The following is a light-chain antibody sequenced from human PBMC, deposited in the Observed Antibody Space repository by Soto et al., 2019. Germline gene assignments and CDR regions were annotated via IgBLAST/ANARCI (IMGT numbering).Light chain of an antibody. CDR1: SSDIAVYNY. CDR2: EVS. Sequence: QSALTQSASVSGSPGQSITISCTGTSSDIAVYNYVSWFQQRPGKAPKLMIFEVSNRPSGVSDRFSGSKSGNTASLTISGLQAEDEADYYCTSFTTTSTWVFGGRTKLTVL. V-gene: IGLV2-14*01. CDR3: TSFTTTSTWV. J-gene: IGLJ3*02.